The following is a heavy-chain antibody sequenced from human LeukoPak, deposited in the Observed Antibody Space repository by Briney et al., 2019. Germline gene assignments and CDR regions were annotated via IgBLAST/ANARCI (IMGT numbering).Heavy chain of an antibody. Sequence: SETLSLTCTVSGGSISSSSYYWGWIRQPPGKGLEWIGSIYYSGSTYYNPSLKSRVTISVDTSKNQFSLKLSSVTAADTAVYYCARKTDIAAAEYWGQGTLVTVSS. V-gene: IGHV4-39*01. CDR2: IYYSGST. CDR3: ARKTDIAAAEY. J-gene: IGHJ4*02. CDR1: GGSISSSSYY. D-gene: IGHD6-13*01.